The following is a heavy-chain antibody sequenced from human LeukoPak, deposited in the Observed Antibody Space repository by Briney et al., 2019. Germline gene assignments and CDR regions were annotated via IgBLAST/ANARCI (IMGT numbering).Heavy chain of an antibody. V-gene: IGHV4-59*08. CDR3: ARYYDFWSGYYWFDP. D-gene: IGHD3-3*01. Sequence: SETLSLTCTVSGGSISSYYWSWIRQPPGKGLEWLGYIYYSGSTNYNPSLKSRVTISVDTSKNQFSLKLSSVTAADTAVYYCARYYDFWSGYYWFDPWGQGTLVTVSS. CDR1: GGSISSYY. J-gene: IGHJ5*02. CDR2: IYYSGST.